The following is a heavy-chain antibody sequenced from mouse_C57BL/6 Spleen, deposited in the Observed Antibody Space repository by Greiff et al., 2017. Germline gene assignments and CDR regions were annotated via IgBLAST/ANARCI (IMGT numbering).Heavy chain of an antibody. CDR1: GYTFTDYE. V-gene: IGHV1-15*01. J-gene: IGHJ2*01. Sequence: VQLQQSGAELVRPGASVTLSCKASGYTFTDYEMHWVKQTPVHGLEWIGAIDPETGGTAYNQKFKGKAILTADKSSSTAYMELRSLTSEDSAVYYCTRWGYYGTRDYWGQGTTLTVSS. CDR2: IDPETGGT. CDR3: TRWGYYGTRDY. D-gene: IGHD1-1*01.